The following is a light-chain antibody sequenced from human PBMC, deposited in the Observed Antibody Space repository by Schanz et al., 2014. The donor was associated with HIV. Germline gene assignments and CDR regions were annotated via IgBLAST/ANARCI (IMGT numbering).Light chain of an antibody. J-gene: IGKJ2*01. CDR3: QQCVTYPYT. CDR1: QTIGRF. Sequence: DIQMTQSPSTVSASVGDRVTITCRASQTIGRFLAWYQQKPGRAPNLLIYQASTLETGVPSRFSGSGSGTSFTLTIASLQPDDFATYYCQQCVTYPYTFGQGTKLDIK. CDR2: QAS. V-gene: IGKV1-5*03.